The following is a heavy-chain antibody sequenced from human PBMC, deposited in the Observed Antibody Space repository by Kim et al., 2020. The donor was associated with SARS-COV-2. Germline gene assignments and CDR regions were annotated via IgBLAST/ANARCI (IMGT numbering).Heavy chain of an antibody. V-gene: IGHV3-48*04. D-gene: IGHD3-22*01. J-gene: IGHJ5*02. Sequence: GGSLRLSWAASGFTFSSYSMNWVRQAPGKGLEWVSYISSSSSTIYYADSVKGRFTISRNNAKNSLYLQMNSMGAEDTAVYYCARGYYDSSGVNWFDPWG. CDR1: GFTFSSYS. CDR3: ARGYYDSSGVNWFDP. CDR2: ISSSSSTI.